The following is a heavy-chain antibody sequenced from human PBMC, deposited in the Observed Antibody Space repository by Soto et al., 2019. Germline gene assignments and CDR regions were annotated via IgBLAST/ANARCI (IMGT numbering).Heavy chain of an antibody. D-gene: IGHD3-22*01. V-gene: IGHV3-30*18. CDR2: ISYDGSNK. CDR1: GFTFSSYG. J-gene: IGHJ2*01. Sequence: QVQLVESGGGVVQPGRSLRLSCAASGFTFSSYGMHWVRQAPGKGLEWVAVISYDGSNKYYADSVKGRFTISRDNSKYTLYLQMNSLRAEDTAVYYCAKTSGYYNYWYFDLWGRGTLVTVSS. CDR3: AKTSGYYNYWYFDL.